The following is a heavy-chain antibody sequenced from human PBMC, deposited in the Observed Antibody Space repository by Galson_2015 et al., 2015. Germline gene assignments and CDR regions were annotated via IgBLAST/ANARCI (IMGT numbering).Heavy chain of an antibody. D-gene: IGHD6-13*01. CDR3: ARVWGGEQQLVTPAHNWFDP. CDR1: GGSISSSNW. Sequence: ETLSLTCAVSGGSISSSNWWSWVRQPPGKGLEWIGEIYHSGSTNYNPSLKSRVTISVDKSKNQFSLKLSSVTAADTAVYYCARVWGGEQQLVTPAHNWFDPWGQGTLVTVSS. J-gene: IGHJ5*02. CDR2: IYHSGST. V-gene: IGHV4-4*02.